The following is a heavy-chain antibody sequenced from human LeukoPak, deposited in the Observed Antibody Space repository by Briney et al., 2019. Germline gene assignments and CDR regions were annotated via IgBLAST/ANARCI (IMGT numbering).Heavy chain of an antibody. Sequence: GGSLRLSCAAPGFTFSSYAMSWVRQAPGKGLEWVSAISGSGGSTYYADSVKGRFTISRDNSKNTLYLQMNSLRAEDTAVYYCAKDSGSVGLLWFGELNWFDPWGQGTLVTVSS. V-gene: IGHV3-23*01. CDR2: ISGSGGST. CDR1: GFTFSSYA. J-gene: IGHJ5*02. D-gene: IGHD3-10*01. CDR3: AKDSGSVGLLWFGELNWFDP.